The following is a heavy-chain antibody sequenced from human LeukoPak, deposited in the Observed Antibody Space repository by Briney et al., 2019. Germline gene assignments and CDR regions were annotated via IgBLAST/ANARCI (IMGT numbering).Heavy chain of an antibody. CDR2: INPNNGGT. V-gene: IGHV1-2*02. CDR3: ARDSGEVPDY. Sequence: VASVKVSCKSSGYTFNGYYMHWVRQAPGQGLEWMGWINPNNGGTKYAQNFQGRVTITRDTSISTAYMELDRLRFDDTAVYYCARDSGEVPDYWGQGTLVTVSS. J-gene: IGHJ4*02. CDR1: GYTFNGYY. D-gene: IGHD3-10*01.